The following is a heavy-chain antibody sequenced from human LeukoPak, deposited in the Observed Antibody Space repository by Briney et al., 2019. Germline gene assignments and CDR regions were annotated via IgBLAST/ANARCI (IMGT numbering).Heavy chain of an antibody. CDR2: IIPMFGSA. CDR3: ASSPRIVGRLDYYYYMDV. J-gene: IGHJ6*03. Sequence: ASVKVSCKASVLTLSTYAISWVRQAPGRGLEWMGGIIPMFGSAHYAQKFQDRVTITTDESTTIAYMELSSLRSEDTAVYYCASSPRIVGRLDYYYYMDVWGKGTTVTVSS. CDR1: VLTLSTYA. D-gene: IGHD6-6*01. V-gene: IGHV1-69*05.